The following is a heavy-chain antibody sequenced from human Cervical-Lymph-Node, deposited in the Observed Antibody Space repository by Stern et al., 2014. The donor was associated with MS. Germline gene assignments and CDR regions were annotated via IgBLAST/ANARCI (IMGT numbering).Heavy chain of an antibody. Sequence: QMQLVQSGGGVVQPGTSLRLSCAASGFTFSSYGMHWVRQAPGKGLEWVALAWYDGSTAYYTISVKGRFTISRDNSKNTLSLQMNSLTAEDTAVYYCARGHIPYAYNYLFDYWGQGTLVTVSS. D-gene: IGHD5-24*01. CDR2: AWYDGSTA. J-gene: IGHJ4*02. CDR1: GFTFSSYG. CDR3: ARGHIPYAYNYLFDY. V-gene: IGHV3-33*01.